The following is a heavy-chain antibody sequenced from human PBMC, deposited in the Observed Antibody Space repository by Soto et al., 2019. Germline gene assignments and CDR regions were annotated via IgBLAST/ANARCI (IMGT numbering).Heavy chain of an antibody. J-gene: IGHJ1*01. V-gene: IGHV3-23*01. CDR2: ISGSGGNT. CDR1: GFTFSSYA. CDR3: AKDSSSSPAEYFQH. Sequence: EVQLLESGGGLVQPGESLRLSCVVSGFTFSSYAMSWVRQAPGKGLEWVSAISGSGGNTYYADSVKGRFTISRDNSKNTLYLQMNSLRAEDTAVYYCAKDSSSSPAEYFQHWGQGTLVTVSS. D-gene: IGHD6-6*01.